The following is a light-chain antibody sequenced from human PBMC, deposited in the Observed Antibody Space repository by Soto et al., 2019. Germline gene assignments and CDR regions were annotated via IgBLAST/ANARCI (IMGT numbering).Light chain of an antibody. V-gene: IGLV2-14*01. J-gene: IGLJ2*01. Sequence: QSALTQPASVSGSPGQSITISCPGTSSDVGGYNYVSWYQQHPGKAPKLMIYDVSNRPSGVSNRFSGSKSGNTASLTISGLQAEDEADYYCSSYTSSSTPVVFGGGTKVTVL. CDR2: DVS. CDR1: SSDVGGYNY. CDR3: SSYTSSSTPVV.